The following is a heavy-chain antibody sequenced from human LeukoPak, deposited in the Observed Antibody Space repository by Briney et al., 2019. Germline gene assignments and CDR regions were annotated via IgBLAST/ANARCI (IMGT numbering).Heavy chain of an antibody. Sequence: PSETLSLTCAVYGGSFSGYYWSWIRQPPGKGLGWIGEINHSGSTNYNPSLKSRVTISVDTSKNQFSLKLSSVTAADTAVYYCARGEVRATTEYFQHWGQGTLVTVSS. D-gene: IGHD1-26*01. CDR3: ARGEVRATTEYFQH. V-gene: IGHV4-34*01. CDR1: GGSFSGYY. CDR2: INHSGST. J-gene: IGHJ1*01.